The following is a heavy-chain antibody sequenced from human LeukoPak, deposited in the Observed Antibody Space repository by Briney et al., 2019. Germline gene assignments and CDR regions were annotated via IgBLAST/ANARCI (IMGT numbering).Heavy chain of an antibody. D-gene: IGHD5-24*01. J-gene: IGHJ4*02. CDR3: ARLRRDGYNYGCDDY. Sequence: GASVKVSCTASGYTFTSYGISWGRQAPGQGLELMGWISAYNGNTNYAQKLQGRGTMTTDTSTSTAYMELRSLRSDDTAVCYCARLRRDGYNYGCDDYWGQGTLVTVSS. V-gene: IGHV1-18*01. CDR1: GYTFTSYG. CDR2: ISAYNGNT.